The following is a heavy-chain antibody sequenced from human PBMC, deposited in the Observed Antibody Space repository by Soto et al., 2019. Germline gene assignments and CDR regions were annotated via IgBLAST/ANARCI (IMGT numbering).Heavy chain of an antibody. CDR2: INIGSGNT. Sequence: ASVKVSCKASGYDFSSYAMHWVRQAPGQRLEWMGWINIGSGNTEYSQNFQDRITITRDTSSSTVYMELNSLKSEDTAVYYCARDGGDCGYRLIYYYYIGLYVWGQ. J-gene: IGHJ6*02. D-gene: IGHD5-12*01. V-gene: IGHV1-3*04. CDR3: ARDGGDCGYRLIYYYYIGLYV. CDR1: GYDFSSYA.